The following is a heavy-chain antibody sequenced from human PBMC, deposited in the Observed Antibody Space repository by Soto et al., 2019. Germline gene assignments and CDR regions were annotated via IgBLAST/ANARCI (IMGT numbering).Heavy chain of an antibody. J-gene: IGHJ6*04. Sequence: PGGSLRLSCAASGFTFSSYSMNWVRQAPGKGLEWVSSISSSSSYIYYADSVKGRFTISRDNAKNSLYLQMNSLRAEDTAVYYCARDLIENDFWSGYVYYYYGMDVWVKGNTVTVSS. V-gene: IGHV3-21*01. CDR2: ISSSSSYI. CDR3: ARDLIENDFWSGYVYYYYGMDV. D-gene: IGHD3-3*01. CDR1: GFTFSSYS.